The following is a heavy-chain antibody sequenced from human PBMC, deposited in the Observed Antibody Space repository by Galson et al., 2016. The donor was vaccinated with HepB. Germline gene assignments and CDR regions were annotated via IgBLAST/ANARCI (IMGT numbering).Heavy chain of an antibody. J-gene: IGHJ4*02. CDR1: GFSFTSYS. V-gene: IGHV3-21*01. CDR2: ISTTSTYI. CDR3: VRAFHDTSGHYWVNLDN. Sequence: SLRLSCAASGFSFTSYSMNWVRQAPGKGLEWVSFISTTSTYIYYADSVTGRFTISRDNAKSSLYLQMNSLRAEDTAVYYCVRAFHDTSGHYWVNLDNWGQGTRVTVSS. D-gene: IGHD3-22*01.